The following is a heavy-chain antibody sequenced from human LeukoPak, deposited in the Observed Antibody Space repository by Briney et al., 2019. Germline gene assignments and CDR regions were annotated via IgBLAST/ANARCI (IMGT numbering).Heavy chain of an antibody. Sequence: GGSLRLSCAASGFTFSSYSMNWVRQAPGKGLEWVSSISSSSSYIYYADSVKGRFTISRDNAKNSLYLQMNSLRAEDTAVYYCARVSRYFDRLLSTQYFDYWGQGALVTVSS. D-gene: IGHD3-9*01. V-gene: IGHV3-21*01. CDR2: ISSSSSYI. CDR3: ARVSRYFDRLLSTQYFDY. CDR1: GFTFSSYS. J-gene: IGHJ4*02.